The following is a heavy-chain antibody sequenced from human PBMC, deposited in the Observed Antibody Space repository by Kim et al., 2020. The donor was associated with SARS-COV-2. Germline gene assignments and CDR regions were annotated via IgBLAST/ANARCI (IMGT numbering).Heavy chain of an antibody. CDR3: ARDHLSQYYFDY. CDR2: INVDNGNT. J-gene: IGHJ4*02. CDR1: GYTFTIYS. V-gene: IGHV1-3*01. Sequence: ASVKVSCKASGYTFTIYSMHWVRQAPGQRLEWMGWINVDNGNTKCSQKFQGRVTITRDTSASTAYMELSSLTSEDTAVYYCARDHLSQYYFDYWGQGTLVTVSS.